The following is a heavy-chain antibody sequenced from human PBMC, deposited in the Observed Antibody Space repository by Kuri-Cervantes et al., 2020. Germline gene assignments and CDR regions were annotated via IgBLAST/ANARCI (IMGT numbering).Heavy chain of an antibody. Sequence: SVKVSCKASGYTFTYRYLHWVRQAPGQALEWMGGIIPIFGTANYAQKFQGRVTITADEFTSTAYMELSSLRSEDTAVYYCARPTTVTSTSDAFDIWGQGTMVTVSS. V-gene: IGHV1-69*13. D-gene: IGHD4-17*01. J-gene: IGHJ3*02. CDR1: GYTFTYRY. CDR3: ARPTTVTSTSDAFDI. CDR2: IIPIFGTA.